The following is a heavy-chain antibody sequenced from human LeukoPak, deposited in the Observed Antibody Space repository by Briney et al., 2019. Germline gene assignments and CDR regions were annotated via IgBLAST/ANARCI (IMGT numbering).Heavy chain of an antibody. CDR2: INHSGST. Sequence: SETLSLTCAVYGGSFSGYYWSWIGQPPGKELEWIGEINHSGSTNYNPPLKSRVTISVDTSKNQFSLKLSSVTAADTAVYYCARGVWGSGSGRFDYWGQGTLVTAAS. CDR1: GGSFSGYY. J-gene: IGHJ4*02. D-gene: IGHD3-10*01. CDR3: ARGVWGSGSGRFDY. V-gene: IGHV4-34*01.